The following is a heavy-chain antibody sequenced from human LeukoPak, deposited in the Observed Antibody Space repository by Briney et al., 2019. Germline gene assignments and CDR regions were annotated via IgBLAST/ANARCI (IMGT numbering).Heavy chain of an antibody. Sequence: RGSLRLSCAASGFTFSSYAMSWVRQAPGKGLEWVSAISGSGGSTYYADSVKGRFTISRDNAKNSLYLQMNSLRAEDTAVYYCARDRGERITIFGVVNDYWGQGTLVTVSS. CDR1: GFTFSSYA. CDR2: ISGSGGST. V-gene: IGHV3-23*01. J-gene: IGHJ4*02. D-gene: IGHD3-3*01. CDR3: ARDRGERITIFGVVNDY.